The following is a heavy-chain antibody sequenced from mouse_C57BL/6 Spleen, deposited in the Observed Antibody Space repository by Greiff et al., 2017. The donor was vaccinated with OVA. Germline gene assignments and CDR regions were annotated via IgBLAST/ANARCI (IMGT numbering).Heavy chain of an antibody. Sequence: VQLQQSGGGLVKPGGSLKLSCAASGFTFSDYGMHWVRQAPEKGLEWVAYISSGSSTIYYADTVKGRFTISRDNAKNTLFLQMTSLRSEDTAMYYCARRETTDAWFAYWGQGTLVTVSA. J-gene: IGHJ3*01. V-gene: IGHV5-17*01. CDR1: GFTFSDYG. CDR2: ISSGSSTI. CDR3: ARRETTDAWFAY. D-gene: IGHD1-1*01.